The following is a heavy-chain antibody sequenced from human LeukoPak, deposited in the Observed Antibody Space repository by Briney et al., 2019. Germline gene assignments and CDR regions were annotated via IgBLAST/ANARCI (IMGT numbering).Heavy chain of an antibody. Sequence: ASVKVSCKASGYTFTSYAMHWVRQAPGQRLEWMGWINAGNGNTKYSQKFQGRVTMTEDTSTDTAYMELSSLRSEDTAVYYCATPGPTSSWYYFFWGQGTMVTVSS. D-gene: IGHD6-13*01. V-gene: IGHV1-3*01. CDR1: GYTFTSYA. J-gene: IGHJ3*01. CDR3: ATPGPTSSWYYFF. CDR2: INAGNGNT.